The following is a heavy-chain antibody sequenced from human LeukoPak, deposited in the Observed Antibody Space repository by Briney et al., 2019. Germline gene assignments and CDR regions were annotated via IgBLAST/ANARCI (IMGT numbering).Heavy chain of an antibody. Sequence: ASVKASCKASGYTFTSYGISWVRQAPGQGLEWMGWISAYNGNTNYVQKLQGRVTMTTDTSTSTAYMELRSLRSDDTAVYYCARVYSSSPGYNWFDPWGQGTLVTVSS. V-gene: IGHV1-18*01. J-gene: IGHJ5*02. CDR1: GYTFTSYG. CDR2: ISAYNGNT. CDR3: ARVYSSSPGYNWFDP. D-gene: IGHD6-13*01.